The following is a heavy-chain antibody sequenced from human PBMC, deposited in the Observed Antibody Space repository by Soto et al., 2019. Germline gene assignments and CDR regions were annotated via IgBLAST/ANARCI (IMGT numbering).Heavy chain of an antibody. CDR1: NDSITSRAPY. D-gene: IGHD2-15*01. CDR3: ANRRGYCSGGSCFPFDY. CDR2: IYYSGST. V-gene: IGHV4-39*01. J-gene: IGHJ4*02. Sequence: PLETRSLDRTVWNDSITSRAPYWGRIRQPPGKGLEWIGNIYYSGSTYYNPSLKSRVTISVDTSKNQFSLKLSSVTAADTAVYYCANRRGYCSGGSCFPFDYWGQGTLVTVSS.